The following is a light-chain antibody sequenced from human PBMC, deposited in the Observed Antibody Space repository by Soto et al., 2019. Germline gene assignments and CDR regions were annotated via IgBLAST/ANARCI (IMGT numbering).Light chain of an antibody. CDR2: CAS. CDR1: QRGSSN. Sequence: EIVMTQSPATLSVSPGERATLSCRASQRGSSNLDWYQQKPGQAPRLLSYCASSRATCIPDMFSGSGAGTDFTLTISRLEPEDFAVYYCQQYGSAPLTFGGGTKVDIK. V-gene: IGKV3-20*01. J-gene: IGKJ4*01. CDR3: QQYGSAPLT.